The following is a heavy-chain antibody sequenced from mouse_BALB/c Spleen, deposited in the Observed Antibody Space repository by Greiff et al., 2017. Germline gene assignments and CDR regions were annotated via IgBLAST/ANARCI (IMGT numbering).Heavy chain of an antibody. CDR3: ARLRLRAMDY. D-gene: IGHD1-2*01. Sequence: VQLQQSGAELVKPGASVKLSCKASGYTFTSYWMHWVKQRPGQGLEWIGEIDPSDSYTNYNQKFKGKATLTVDKSSSTAYMQLSSLTSEDSAVYYCARLRLRAMDYWGQGTSVTVSS. CDR2: IDPSDSYT. V-gene: IGHV1-69*02. CDR1: GYTFTSYW. J-gene: IGHJ4*01.